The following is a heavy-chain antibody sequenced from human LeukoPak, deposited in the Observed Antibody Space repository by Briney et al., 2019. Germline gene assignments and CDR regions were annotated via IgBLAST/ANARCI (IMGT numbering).Heavy chain of an antibody. CDR3: ASIDCSGGSCFMLDY. D-gene: IGHD2-15*01. J-gene: IGHJ4*02. CDR1: GYTFSTYY. V-gene: IGHV1-46*01. CDR2: INPSTGST. Sequence: ASVKVSCKASGYTFSTYYLHWVRQAPGQRLEWMGIINPSTGSTTYAQDFQGRVTMTRDTSTSTVYMELSRLISEDTAIYYCASIDCSGGSCFMLDYWGQGTLVTVSS.